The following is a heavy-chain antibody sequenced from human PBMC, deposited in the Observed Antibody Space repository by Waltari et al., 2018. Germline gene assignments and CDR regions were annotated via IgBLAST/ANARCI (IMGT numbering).Heavy chain of an antibody. Sequence: QVQLVESGGGVVQPGGSQRLSCAASGFTFSSYGMHWVRQAPGKGLEWVAFIRYDGSNKYYADSVKGRFTISRDNSKNTLYLQMNSLRAEDTAVYYCAKDKAMALHYWGQGTLVTVSS. CDR3: AKDKAMALHY. CDR1: GFTFSSYG. CDR2: IRYDGSNK. D-gene: IGHD5-12*01. J-gene: IGHJ4*02. V-gene: IGHV3-30*02.